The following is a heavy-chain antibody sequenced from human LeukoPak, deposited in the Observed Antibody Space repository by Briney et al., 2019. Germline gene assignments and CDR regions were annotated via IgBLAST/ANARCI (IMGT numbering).Heavy chain of an antibody. Sequence: GGSLRLSCAASGFTFSGYWMSWLGQAPGKGLEWVANINRDGSDTQYVDSVKGRFTISRDNAKNSLYLQMNSLRAEDTAVYYCARFSTSSSGYWGQGSLVTVSA. V-gene: IGHV3-7*01. J-gene: IGHJ4*02. CDR2: INRDGSDT. CDR3: ARFSTSSSGY. CDR1: GFTFSGYW. D-gene: IGHD6-13*01.